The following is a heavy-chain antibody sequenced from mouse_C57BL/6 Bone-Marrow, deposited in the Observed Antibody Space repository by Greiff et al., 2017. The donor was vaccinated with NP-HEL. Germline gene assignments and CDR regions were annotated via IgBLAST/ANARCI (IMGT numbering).Heavy chain of an antibody. Sequence: EVQLQQSGGGLVQPGESLKLSCESNEYEFPSHDMSWVRKTPEKRLELVAAINSDGGSTYYPDTMERRFIISRDNTKKTLYLQMSSLRSEDTALYYCARPLCYYGSGGFAYWGQGTLVTVSA. V-gene: IGHV5-2*01. J-gene: IGHJ3*01. D-gene: IGHD1-1*01. CDR3: ARPLCYYGSGGFAY. CDR1: EYEFPSHD. CDR2: INSDGGST.